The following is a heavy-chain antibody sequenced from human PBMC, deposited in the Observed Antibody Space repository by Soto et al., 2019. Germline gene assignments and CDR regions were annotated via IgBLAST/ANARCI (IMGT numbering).Heavy chain of an antibody. V-gene: IGHV1-2*04. CDR1: GYTFTGYY. CDR3: ARDQREVYYDFWSGHQKIYYYYMDV. J-gene: IGHJ6*03. D-gene: IGHD3-3*01. CDR2: INPNSGGT. Sequence: ASVKVSCKASGYTFTGYYMHWVRQAPGQGLEWMGWINPNSGGTNYAQKFQGWVTMTRDTSISTAYMELSRLRSDDTAVYYCARDQREVYYDFWSGHQKIYYYYMDVWGKGTTVTVSS.